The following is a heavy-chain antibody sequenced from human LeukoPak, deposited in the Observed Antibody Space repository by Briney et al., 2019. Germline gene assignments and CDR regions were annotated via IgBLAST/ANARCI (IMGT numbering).Heavy chain of an antibody. CDR3: ARGEYDILTGYLDY. CDR1: GFTFSSYA. J-gene: IGHJ4*02. V-gene: IGHV3-30-3*01. D-gene: IGHD3-9*01. CDR2: ISYDGSNK. Sequence: PGGSLRLSCAASGFTFSSYAMHWVRQAPGKGLEWVAVISYDGSNKYYADSVKGRFTISRDNSKNTLYLQMNSLRAEDTAAYYCARGEYDILTGYLDYWGQGTLVTVSS.